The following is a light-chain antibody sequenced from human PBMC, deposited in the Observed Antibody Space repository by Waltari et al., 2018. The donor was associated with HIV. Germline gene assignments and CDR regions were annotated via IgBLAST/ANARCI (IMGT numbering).Light chain of an antibody. CDR3: AAWDDSLNVPGVV. CDR1: SSNIGSNT. CDR2: SNN. J-gene: IGLJ2*01. V-gene: IGLV1-44*01. Sequence: QSVLTQPPSASGTPGQRVTISCSGSSSNIGSNTVNWYQQLPGTAPKLLIYSNNQRPSGVPDLFSGSKSGTSASLAISGLQSEDEADYYCAAWDDSLNVPGVVFGGGTKLTVL.